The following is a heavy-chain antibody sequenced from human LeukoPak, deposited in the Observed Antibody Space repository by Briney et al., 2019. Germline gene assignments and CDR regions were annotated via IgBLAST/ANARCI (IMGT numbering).Heavy chain of an antibody. CDR2: IIPIFGTA. V-gene: IGHV1-69*13. D-gene: IGHD4-17*01. CDR3: ATRTHQFYGTTAHFDY. Sequence: ASVKVSCKASGGTFSSYAISWVRQAPGQGLEWMGGIIPIFGTANYAQKFQGRVTITADESTSTAYMELSSLRSEDTAVYYCATRTHQFYGTTAHFDYWGQGTLVTVSS. CDR1: GGTFSSYA. J-gene: IGHJ4*02.